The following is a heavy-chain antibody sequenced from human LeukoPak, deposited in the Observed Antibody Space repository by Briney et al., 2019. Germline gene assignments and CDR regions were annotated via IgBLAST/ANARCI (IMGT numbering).Heavy chain of an antibody. J-gene: IGHJ4*02. CDR1: GFTFSSYA. CDR3: ARFPSIAAYDY. D-gene: IGHD6-13*01. V-gene: IGHV3-30*04. CDR2: ISYDGSNK. Sequence: GGSLRLSCAASGFTFSSYAMHWVRQAPGKGLEWVAVISYDGSNKYYADSVKGRSTISRDNSKNTLYLQMNSLRAEDTAVYYCARFPSIAAYDYWGQGTLVTVSS.